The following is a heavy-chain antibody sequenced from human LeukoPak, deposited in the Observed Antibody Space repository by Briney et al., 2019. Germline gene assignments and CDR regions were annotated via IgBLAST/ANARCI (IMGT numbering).Heavy chain of an antibody. V-gene: IGHV1-46*01. D-gene: IGHD3-10*01. CDR3: ARDSGLLVRGVHDAFDI. Sequence: GASVKVSCKASGYTFTSYYMHWVRQAPGQGLEWMGIINPSGGSTSYAQKFQGRVTMTRDTSTSTVYMEPSSLRSEDTAVYYCARDSGLLVRGVHDAFDIWGQGTMVTVSS. CDR2: INPSGGST. CDR1: GYTFTSYY. J-gene: IGHJ3*02.